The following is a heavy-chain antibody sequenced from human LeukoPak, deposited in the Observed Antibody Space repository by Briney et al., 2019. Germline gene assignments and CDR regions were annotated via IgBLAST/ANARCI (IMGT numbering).Heavy chain of an antibody. CDR2: IYYSGST. D-gene: IGHD2-2*01. V-gene: IGHV4-39*07. CDR3: ARDEVVPAAIFDY. Sequence: PSETLSLTCTVSGGSISSSSYYWGWIRQPPGKGLEWIGSIYYSGSTYYNPSLKSRDTISVDTSKNQFSLKLSSVTAADTAVYYCARDEVVPAAIFDYWGQGTLVTVSS. J-gene: IGHJ4*02. CDR1: GGSISSSSYY.